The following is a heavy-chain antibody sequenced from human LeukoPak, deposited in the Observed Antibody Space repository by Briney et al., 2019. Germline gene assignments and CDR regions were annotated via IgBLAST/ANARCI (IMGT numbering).Heavy chain of an antibody. CDR1: GGTFSSYA. J-gene: IGHJ5*02. CDR3: ARDRRYYDSSGYYRGPNWFDP. CDR2: IIPIFGTA. D-gene: IGHD3-22*01. V-gene: IGHV1-69*13. Sequence: ASVKISCKASGGTFSSYAISWVRQAPGQGLEWMGGIIPIFGTANYAQKFQGRVTITADESTSTAYMELSSLRSEDTAVYYCARDRRYYDSSGYYRGPNWFDPWGQGTLVTVSS.